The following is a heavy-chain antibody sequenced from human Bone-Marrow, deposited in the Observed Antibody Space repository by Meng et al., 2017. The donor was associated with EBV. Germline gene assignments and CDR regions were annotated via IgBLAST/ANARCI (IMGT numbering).Heavy chain of an antibody. CDR2: INHSGSN. V-gene: IGHV4-34*01. CDR3: ARGSFGATPFGY. CDR1: GVSCSCYY. J-gene: IGHJ4*02. Sequence: QVLLQRWCGVLLKPSDSLSLTCAVYGVSCSCYYWSCIRPPAGKGVEWIGEINHSGSNNYNPSLKRRVTISVDTSKNQFSLKLSSVTAEDTAVYYCARGSFGATPFGYWGQGTLVTVSS. D-gene: IGHD3-16*01.